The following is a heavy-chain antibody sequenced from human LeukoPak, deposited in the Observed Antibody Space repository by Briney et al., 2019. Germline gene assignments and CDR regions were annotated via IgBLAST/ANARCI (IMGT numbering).Heavy chain of an antibody. CDR1: GYTFTSYG. V-gene: IGHV1-18*01. CDR2: ISAYNGNT. CDR3: ARGLVYYGSGSYGY. Sequence: ASVKVSRKASGYTFTSYGISWVRQAPGQGLEWMGWISAYNGNTNYAQKLQGRVTMTTDTSTSTAYMELRSLRSDDTAVYYCARGLVYYGSGSYGYWGQGTLVTVSS. D-gene: IGHD3-10*01. J-gene: IGHJ4*02.